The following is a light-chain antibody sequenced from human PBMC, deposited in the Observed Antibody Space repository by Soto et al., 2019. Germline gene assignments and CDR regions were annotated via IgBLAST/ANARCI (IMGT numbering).Light chain of an antibody. CDR2: DVS. CDR3: YSYAGSSTFV. CDR1: SSDIGGFNY. V-gene: IGLV2-11*01. Sequence: QSALTQPRSVSGSPGQSVTISCTGTSSDIGGFNYVSWYQHHPGKAPKVLIYDVSKRPSGVPLRFSGSKSGNRASLSISGLQAEDEADYYCYSYAGSSTFVFGGGTKLTVL. J-gene: IGLJ2*01.